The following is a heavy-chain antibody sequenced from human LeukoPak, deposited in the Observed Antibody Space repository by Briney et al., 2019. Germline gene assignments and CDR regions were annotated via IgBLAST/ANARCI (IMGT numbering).Heavy chain of an antibody. Sequence: ASAKVSCKASGYTFTSYYMHWVRQATGQGLEWMGWMNPNSGNTGYAQKFQGRVTMTRNTSISTAYMELSSLRSEDTAVYYCARGGDGYIRGDYWGQGTLVTVSS. CDR3: ARGGDGYIRGDY. D-gene: IGHD5-24*01. CDR2: MNPNSGNT. J-gene: IGHJ4*02. CDR1: GYTFTSYY. V-gene: IGHV1-8*02.